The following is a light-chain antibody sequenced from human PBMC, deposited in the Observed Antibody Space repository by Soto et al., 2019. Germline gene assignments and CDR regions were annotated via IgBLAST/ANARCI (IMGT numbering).Light chain of an antibody. CDR3: QRYST. CDR2: DAS. CDR1: QSISSW. Sequence: DLQITQSPSTLSASLRDRVTITCRASQSISSWLAWYQQKPGKAPKLLIYDASSLESGVPSRFSGSGSGTEFTITISSLQPDDFAHYHCQRYSTFGQGTKVDIK. J-gene: IGKJ1*01. V-gene: IGKV1-5*01.